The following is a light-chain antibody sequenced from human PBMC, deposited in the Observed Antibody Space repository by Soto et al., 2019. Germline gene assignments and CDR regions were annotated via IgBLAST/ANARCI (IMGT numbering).Light chain of an antibody. CDR1: SSNIGSNA. J-gene: IGLJ2*01. Sequence: QSVLTQPPSASGTPGQTVTISCSGSSSNIGSNAVNWYQQLPGTAPKLLIYTDNKRPSRVPDRFSGSKSGTSASLAISGLQSEDEADYYCSTWDDSLNGVVFGGGTKLTVL. CDR3: STWDDSLNGVV. CDR2: TDN. V-gene: IGLV1-44*01.